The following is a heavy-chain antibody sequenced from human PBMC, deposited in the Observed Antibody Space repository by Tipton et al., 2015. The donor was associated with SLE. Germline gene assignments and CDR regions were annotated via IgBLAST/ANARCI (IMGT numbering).Heavy chain of an antibody. CDR3: ARPAGDSDNDWYAFDL. Sequence: TLSLTCAVSGGSINDNNWWSWVRQSPGKGLEWIGEIFHSESTNYNPSLKSRATISVDTSKNQFSLQLSSVTAADTAVYYCARPAGDSDNDWYAFDLWGQGTMVTVSS. CDR2: IFHSEST. CDR1: GGSINDNNW. J-gene: IGHJ3*01. V-gene: IGHV4-4*02. D-gene: IGHD5-12*01.